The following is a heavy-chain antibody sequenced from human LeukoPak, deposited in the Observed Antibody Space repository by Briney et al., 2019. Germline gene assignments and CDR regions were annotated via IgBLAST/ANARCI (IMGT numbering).Heavy chain of an antibody. D-gene: IGHD3-3*01. Sequence: SQTLSLTCTVSGGSISSGSYYWRWIRQPAGKGLEWIGRIYTSGSTNYNPSLKSRVTMSVDTPKNQFSLKLSSVTAADTAVYYCARSDFWSGYYNYWGQGTLVTVSS. CDR1: GGSISSGSYY. CDR3: ARSDFWSGYYNY. CDR2: IYTSGST. V-gene: IGHV4-61*02. J-gene: IGHJ4*02.